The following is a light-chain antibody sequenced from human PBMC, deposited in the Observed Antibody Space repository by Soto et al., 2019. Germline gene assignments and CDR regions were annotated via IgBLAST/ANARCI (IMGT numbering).Light chain of an antibody. CDR3: QQYVSSPPYT. J-gene: IGKJ2*01. CDR1: QSVSSSY. Sequence: EIVLTQSPGTLSLSPGERATLSCRASQSVSSSYLAWYQQKPGQAPMLLIYGASSRATGIPDRFSGSGSGTDFTLTISRLEPEDFAVYYCQQYVSSPPYTFGQGTKLEIK. V-gene: IGKV3-20*01. CDR2: GAS.